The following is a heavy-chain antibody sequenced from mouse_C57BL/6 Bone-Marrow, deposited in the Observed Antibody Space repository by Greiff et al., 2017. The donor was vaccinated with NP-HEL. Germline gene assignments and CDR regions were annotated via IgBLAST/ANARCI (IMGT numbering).Heavy chain of an antibody. J-gene: IGHJ3*01. CDR3: ARKEDYNHFAY. D-gene: IGHD2-13*01. CDR2: IYPGDGDT. Sequence: VKVVESGAELVKPGASVKISCKASGYAFSSYWMNWVKQRPGKGLEWIGQIYPGDGDTNYNGKFKGKATLTADKSSSTAYMQLSSLTSEDSAVYFCARKEDYNHFAYWGQGTLVTVSA. V-gene: IGHV1-80*01. CDR1: GYAFSSYW.